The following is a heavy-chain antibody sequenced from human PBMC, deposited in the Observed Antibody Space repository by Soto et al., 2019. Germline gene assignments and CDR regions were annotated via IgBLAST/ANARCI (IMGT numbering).Heavy chain of an antibody. Sequence: PGESLKLSCKGSGYSFTSYWIGWVRQMPGKGLEWMGIIYPGDSDTRYSPSFQGRVTISADKSISTAYLQWSSLKASDTAMYYCARLNGRGSSRATYYYYYGMDVWGQGTTVTVSS. D-gene: IGHD6-6*01. V-gene: IGHV5-51*01. CDR2: IYPGDSDT. J-gene: IGHJ6*02. CDR1: GYSFTSYW. CDR3: ARLNGRGSSRATYYYYYGMDV.